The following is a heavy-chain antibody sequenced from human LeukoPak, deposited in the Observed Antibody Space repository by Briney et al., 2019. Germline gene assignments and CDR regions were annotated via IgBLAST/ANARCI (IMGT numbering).Heavy chain of an antibody. CDR3: AKVPPPVVVITYYYYYYMDV. Sequence: PGGSLRLSCAASGFTFSSYGMHWVRQAPGKGLEWVAFTRYDGSNKYYADSVKGRFTISRDNSKNTLYLQMNSLRAEDTAVYYCAKVPPPVVVITYYYYYYMDVWGKGTTVTVSS. J-gene: IGHJ6*03. V-gene: IGHV3-30*02. D-gene: IGHD3-22*01. CDR1: GFTFSSYG. CDR2: TRYDGSNK.